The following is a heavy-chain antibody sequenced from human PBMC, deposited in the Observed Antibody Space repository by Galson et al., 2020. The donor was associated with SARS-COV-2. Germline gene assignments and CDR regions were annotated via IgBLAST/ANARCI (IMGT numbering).Heavy chain of an antibody. V-gene: IGHV3-23*01. CDR2: ISGSGGST. D-gene: IGHD6-19*01. J-gene: IGHJ4*02. CDR3: AKDALPQGVAGTDFLDY. CDR1: GFPFSSYA. Sequence: GESLKISCAAYGFPFSSYAMSWVRQAPGKGLEWVSAISGSGGSTYYADSVKGRFTISRDNSKNTLYLQMNSLRAEDTAVYYCAKDALPQGVAGTDFLDYWGQGTLVTVSS.